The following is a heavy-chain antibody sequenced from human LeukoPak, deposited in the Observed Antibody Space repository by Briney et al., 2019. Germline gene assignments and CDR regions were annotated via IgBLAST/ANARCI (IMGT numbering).Heavy chain of an antibody. J-gene: IGHJ6*02. CDR1: GGSISSGGYY. V-gene: IGHV4-31*03. Sequence: SQTMSLTCTVSGGSISSGGYYWSWIRQHPGKGLEWIGYIYYSGSTYYNPSLKSRVTISVDTSKNQFSLKLSSVTAADTAVYYCAREGIVVVPAAPGDYYYYGMDVWGQGTTVTVSS. D-gene: IGHD2-2*01. CDR2: IYYSGST. CDR3: AREGIVVVPAAPGDYYYYGMDV.